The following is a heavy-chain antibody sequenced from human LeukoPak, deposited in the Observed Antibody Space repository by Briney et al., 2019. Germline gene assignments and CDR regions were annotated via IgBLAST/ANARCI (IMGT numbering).Heavy chain of an antibody. CDR1: GYTFTGYY. V-gene: IGHV1-2*06. Sequence: ASVKLSCKASGYTFTGYYMHWVRQAPGQGLEWIGRINPNSGGTNYAQKFQGRVTMTRDTSISTAYMELSRLRSDDTAVYYGARGLYMDVWGKGTTVTVSS. CDR2: INPNSGGT. CDR3: ARGLYMDV. J-gene: IGHJ6*03.